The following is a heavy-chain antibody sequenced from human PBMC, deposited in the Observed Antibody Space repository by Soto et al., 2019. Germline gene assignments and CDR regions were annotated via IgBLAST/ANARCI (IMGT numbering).Heavy chain of an antibody. J-gene: IGHJ3*02. V-gene: IGHV1-46*01. CDR1: GYTFTSYY. CDR2: INPIGGST. CDR3: ARADDDAFDI. Sequence: QVQLVQSGAAVKKPGASVKVSCKASGYTFTSYYMHWVRQAPGQGLEWMGIINPIGGSTSYAQKFQGRDTLTRDVSTSSAYMELGSPRSEDTAVYYCARADDDAFDIWGQGTMVTVSS.